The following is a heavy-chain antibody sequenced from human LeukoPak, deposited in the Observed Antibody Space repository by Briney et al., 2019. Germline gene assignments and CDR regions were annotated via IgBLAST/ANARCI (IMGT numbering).Heavy chain of an antibody. V-gene: IGHV1-46*01. CDR1: GYTFTSYY. CDR3: ARGSCGGDCYSVDY. D-gene: IGHD2-21*01. CDR2: INPSGGGT. J-gene: IGHJ4*02. Sequence: ASVKVSCKASGYTFTSYYLHWVRQAPGQGLEWMALINPSGGGTSDAQKFQGRVTMTRDTSTSTVYMELSSLRSEDTAVYYCARGSCGGDCYSVDYWGQGTLVTVSS.